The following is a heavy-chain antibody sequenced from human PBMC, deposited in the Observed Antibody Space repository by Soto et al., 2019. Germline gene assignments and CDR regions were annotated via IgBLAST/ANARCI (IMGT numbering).Heavy chain of an antibody. CDR1: GFRFNDYY. CDR2: ISSGASTI. Sequence: QVQLVESGGGLVNPGGSLRLSCAAAGFRFNDYYMTWSRQAPGKVLEWVSYISSGASTIYYSHSVKGRFTIPRDNAKNSLYLQVNSLRAEDTAVYYCATSSGALAASFPYYFDYWGQGTLVPVSS. J-gene: IGHJ4*02. D-gene: IGHD6-25*01. CDR3: ATSSGALAASFPYYFDY. V-gene: IGHV3-11*01.